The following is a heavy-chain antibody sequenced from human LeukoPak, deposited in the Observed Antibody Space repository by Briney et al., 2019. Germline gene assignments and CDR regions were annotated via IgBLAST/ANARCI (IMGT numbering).Heavy chain of an antibody. Sequence: GGSLRLSCSASGFXFSSHAIHWVRQAPGKGLEYVSAISSNGGSTYYADSVKGRFTISRDNSKNTLYLQMSSLRAEGTAVYYCVKVSGSHDFDYWGQGTLVTVSS. J-gene: IGHJ4*02. CDR1: GFXFSSHA. CDR3: VKVSGSHDFDY. D-gene: IGHD1-26*01. CDR2: ISSNGGST. V-gene: IGHV3-64D*06.